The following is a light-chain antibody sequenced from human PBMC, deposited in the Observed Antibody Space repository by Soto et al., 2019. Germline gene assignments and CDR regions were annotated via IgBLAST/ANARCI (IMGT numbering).Light chain of an antibody. CDR2: RND. V-gene: IGLV1-47*01. J-gene: IGLJ2*01. Sequence: QLVLSQPPSASETPGQRVTISCSGSSSNIASNSVYWYQQLPGTAPKLLIYRNDQRPSGVPDRMSGSKSGTSASLAISGLRSEDEADYYCAAWDDSLSSLVFGGGTKLTVL. CDR1: SSNIASNS. CDR3: AAWDDSLSSLV.